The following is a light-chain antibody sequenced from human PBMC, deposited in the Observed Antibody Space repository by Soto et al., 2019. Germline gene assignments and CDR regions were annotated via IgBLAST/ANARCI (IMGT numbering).Light chain of an antibody. J-gene: IGKJ1*01. CDR3: QQYGSSPLT. V-gene: IGKV3-20*01. Sequence: EIVLTQSPGTLSLSPGERATLSCRASQSVSSSYLAWYQQKPGQAPRLLIYGASSRANGIPDRFSGSGSGTDFTLTISRLEPEDFAVYYCQQYGSSPLTFGKGTKVEIK. CDR2: GAS. CDR1: QSVSSSY.